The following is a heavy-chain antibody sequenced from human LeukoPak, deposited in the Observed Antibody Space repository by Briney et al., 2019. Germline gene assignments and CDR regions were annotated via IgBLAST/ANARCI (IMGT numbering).Heavy chain of an antibody. J-gene: IGHJ4*02. CDR1: GXTFNTYW. V-gene: IGHV3-74*01. Sequence: GGSLRLSCAASGXTFNTYWMHWVRQTPGKGLVWVSHINSDVSITTYADSVKGRFTISRDNAKNTLYLEMNSLRAEDTAVYYCVRAGLTGGLDYWGQGTLVTVSS. CDR2: INSDVSIT. D-gene: IGHD2-8*02. CDR3: VRAGLTGGLDY.